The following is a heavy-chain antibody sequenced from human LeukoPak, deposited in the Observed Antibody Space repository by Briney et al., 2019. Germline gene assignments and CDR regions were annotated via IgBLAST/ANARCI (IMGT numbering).Heavy chain of an antibody. D-gene: IGHD6-13*01. V-gene: IGHV1-2*02. CDR1: GYTFTGYY. Sequence: ASVKVSCKASGYTFTGYYMHWVQQAPGQGLEWMGWINPNSGGTNYAQKFQGRVTMTRDTSISTAYMELSRLRSDDTAVYYCARDRRRIAAAPGYWGQGTLVTVSS. CDR3: ARDRRRIAAAPGY. CDR2: INPNSGGT. J-gene: IGHJ4*02.